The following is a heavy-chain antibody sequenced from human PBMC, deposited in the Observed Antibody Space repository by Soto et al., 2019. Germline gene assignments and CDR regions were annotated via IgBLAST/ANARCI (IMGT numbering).Heavy chain of an antibody. CDR1: GFTFSNHW. CDR2: ISSDGGVA. V-gene: IGHV3-74*01. Sequence: GGSLRLSCAASGFTFSNHWIHWVRQVPGKGLVWVSRISSDGGVATYADSVKGRFTISRDNAKNTLYLQMNSLRAEDTAVYYCASAVANTRNGLDIWGQGTMVTVSS. CDR3: ASAVANTRNGLDI. D-gene: IGHD5-12*01. J-gene: IGHJ3*02.